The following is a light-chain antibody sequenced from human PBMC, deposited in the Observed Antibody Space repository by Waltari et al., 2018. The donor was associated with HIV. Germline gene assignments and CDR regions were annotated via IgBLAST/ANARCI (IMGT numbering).Light chain of an antibody. V-gene: IGLV1-44*01. CDR3: SAWDDSLNGVV. CDR1: SSNIGCNT. J-gene: IGLJ2*01. CDR2: STN. Sequence: QSVLTQPPSASGAPGQWVTISCSGSSSNIGCNTVNWYQHLPGTAPKLLIYSTNQRPSGVPDRFSGSKSGTSASLSITGLQSEGEADYYCSAWDDSLNGVVFGGGTKVTVL.